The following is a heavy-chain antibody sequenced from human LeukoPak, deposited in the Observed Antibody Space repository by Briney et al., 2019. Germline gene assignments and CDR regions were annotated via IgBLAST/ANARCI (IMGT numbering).Heavy chain of an antibody. CDR2: INHSGST. CDR3: ARRRQYYYDSSGYFPL. V-gene: IGHV4-34*01. J-gene: IGHJ4*02. D-gene: IGHD3-22*01. Sequence: PSETLSLTCAVYGGSISGYYWSWIRQPPGKGLEWIGEINHSGSTNYNPSLKSRVTISVDTSKNQFSLKLSSVTAADTAVYYCARRRQYYYDSSGYFPLWGQGTLVTVSS. CDR1: GGSISGYY.